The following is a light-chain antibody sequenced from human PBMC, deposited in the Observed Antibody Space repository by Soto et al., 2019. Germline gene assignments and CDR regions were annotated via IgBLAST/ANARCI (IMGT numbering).Light chain of an antibody. CDR2: FAS. Sequence: DIPMTQSPSSLSASVGDTVTLSCRASQSINSYLNWYQLQPGRAPKLLIYFASSLQGGVSSRFSGAGSETDFTLTITGLQPEDFASYFCLQTDSVPYTFGQGT. J-gene: IGKJ2*01. V-gene: IGKV1-39*01. CDR1: QSINSY. CDR3: LQTDSVPYT.